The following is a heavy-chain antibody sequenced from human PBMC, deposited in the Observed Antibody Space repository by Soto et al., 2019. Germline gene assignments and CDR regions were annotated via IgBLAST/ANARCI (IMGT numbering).Heavy chain of an antibody. CDR3: ARGDRKLGYCSGGSCYGYLLDI. D-gene: IGHD2-15*01. CDR1: GGSFSGYY. V-gene: IGHV4-34*01. CDR2: TNHSGST. Sequence: ETLSLTCAVYGGSFSGYYWSWIRQPPGNGLEWIGETNHSGSTNYNPSLKSRVTISVDTSKNQFSLKLSSVTAADTAVYYCARGDRKLGYCSGGSCYGYLLDIWGQGTMVTVSS. J-gene: IGHJ3*02.